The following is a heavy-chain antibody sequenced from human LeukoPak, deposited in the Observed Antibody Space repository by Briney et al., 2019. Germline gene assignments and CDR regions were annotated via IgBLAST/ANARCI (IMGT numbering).Heavy chain of an antibody. CDR3: ASIFPGGNPGPFDP. CDR1: GGSFSSYY. Sequence: SGTLSLTCTVSGGSFSSYYWSWIRQPPGKGLEWIGYIYYSGSTNYNPSLKSRVTISVDTSKNQFSLKLSSVTAADTAVYYCASIFPGGNPGPFDPWGQGTLVTVSS. J-gene: IGHJ5*02. D-gene: IGHD4-23*01. V-gene: IGHV4-59*01. CDR2: IYYSGST.